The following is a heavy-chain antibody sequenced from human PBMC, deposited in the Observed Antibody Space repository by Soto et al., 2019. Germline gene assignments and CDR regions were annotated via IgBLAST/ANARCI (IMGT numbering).Heavy chain of an antibody. CDR2: ICAYNGNT. V-gene: IGHV1-18*01. D-gene: IGHD2-2*01. Sequence: QVQLVQSGAEVKKPGASVKVSCKASGYTFTSYGISWVRQAPGQGLEWMGWICAYNGNTNYAQKLQGRVTMNTNTSTSTAYRELRSLRSDDTAVYSGARSRVQAAAGDGVDSWGQGTLVTVSS. CDR1: GYTFTSYG. J-gene: IGHJ4*02. CDR3: ARSRVQAAAGDGVDS.